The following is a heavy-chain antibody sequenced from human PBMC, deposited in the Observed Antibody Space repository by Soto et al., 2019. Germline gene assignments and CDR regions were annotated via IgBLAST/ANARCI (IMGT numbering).Heavy chain of an antibody. Sequence: PSETLSLTCTVSGDSISNGHHYWSWIRQPPGKGLEWIGYIYYRGSTYHNPSLNSRVIISIDTSKNQFSLNLSSVTAADTAIYYCTRGPRADSSGTGAHWGQGTPVTVSS. CDR1: GDSISNGHHY. CDR2: IYYRGST. J-gene: IGHJ4*02. CDR3: TRGPRADSSGTGAH. V-gene: IGHV4-30-4*01. D-gene: IGHD1-26*01.